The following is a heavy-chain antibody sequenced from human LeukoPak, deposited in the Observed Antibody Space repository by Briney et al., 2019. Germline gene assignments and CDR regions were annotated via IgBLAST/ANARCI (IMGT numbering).Heavy chain of an antibody. V-gene: IGHV4-34*01. Sequence: SGTLSLTCAVYGGSFSGYYWSWIRQPPGKGLEWIGEINHSGSTNYNPSLKSRVTISVDTSKNQFSLKLSSVTAADTAVYYCARGLVGARGRLGYWGQGTLVTVSS. J-gene: IGHJ4*02. CDR1: GGSFSGYY. CDR3: ARGLVGARGRLGY. CDR2: INHSGST. D-gene: IGHD1-26*01.